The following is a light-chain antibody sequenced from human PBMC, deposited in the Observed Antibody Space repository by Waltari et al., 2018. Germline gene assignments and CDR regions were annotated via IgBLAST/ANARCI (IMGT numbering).Light chain of an antibody. V-gene: IGLV3-1*01. Sequence: SYELTQPPSVSVSPGQPASITCSGDTLGDKYACWYQQKPGQSPGLVIYQDTKRPSGVPGRFSGSNSGNTGTLTISGTQALDEADYYCQAWDSSTVMFGGGTKLTVL. CDR2: QDT. CDR3: QAWDSSTVM. J-gene: IGLJ3*02. CDR1: TLGDKY.